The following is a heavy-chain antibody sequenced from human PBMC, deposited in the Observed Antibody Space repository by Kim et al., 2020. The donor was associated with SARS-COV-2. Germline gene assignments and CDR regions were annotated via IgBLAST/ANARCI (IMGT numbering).Heavy chain of an antibody. CDR3: ARRQLWSHSAFDY. V-gene: IGHV1-3*01. J-gene: IGHJ4*02. CDR2: INAGNGNT. D-gene: IGHD5-18*01. CDR1: GYTFTSYA. Sequence: ASVKVSCKASGYTFTSYAMHWVRQAPGQRLEWMGWINAGNGNTKYSQKFQGRVTITRDTSASTAYMELSSLRSEDTAVYYCARRQLWSHSAFDYWGQGTLVTVSS.